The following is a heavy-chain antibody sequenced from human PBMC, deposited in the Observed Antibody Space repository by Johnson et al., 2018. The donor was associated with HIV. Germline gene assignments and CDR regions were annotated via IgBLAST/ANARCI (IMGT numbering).Heavy chain of an antibody. J-gene: IGHJ3*02. Sequence: VQLVESGGGLVQPGGSLRLSCAASGFTFSSYAMHWVRQAPGKGLEWVSGINWNGGSTGYADSVEGRFTISRDNARTSLFLQMNSLRAEDTAVYYCARGPSSGWYGWDAFDIWGQGTMVTVSS. CDR1: GFTFSSYA. V-gene: IGHV3-20*04. CDR2: INWNGGST. D-gene: IGHD6-19*01. CDR3: ARGPSSGWYGWDAFDI.